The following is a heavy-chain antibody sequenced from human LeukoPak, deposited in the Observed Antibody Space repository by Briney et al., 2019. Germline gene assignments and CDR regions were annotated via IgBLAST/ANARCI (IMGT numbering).Heavy chain of an antibody. J-gene: IGHJ4*02. V-gene: IGHV3-48*03. CDR1: GFTFSSYE. CDR3: ASYGSGYYATNYFDY. Sequence: GGSLRLSCAASGFTFSSYETNWVRQAPGKGLGWISYISSSGSTIYYADSVKGRFTISRDNAKNSLYLQMNSLRAEDTAVYYCASYGSGYYATNYFDYWGQGTLVTVSS. D-gene: IGHD3-22*01. CDR2: ISSSGSTI.